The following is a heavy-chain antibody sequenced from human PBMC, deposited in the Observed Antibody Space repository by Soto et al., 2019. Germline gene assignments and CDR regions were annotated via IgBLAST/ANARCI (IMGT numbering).Heavy chain of an antibody. CDR2: MNPNSGNT. CDR3: ARAGRAIRHRGGVWWFDP. Sequence: QVQLVQSGAEVKKPGASVKVSCKASGYTFTSYDINWVRQATGQGLEWMGWMNPNSGNTGYAQKFQGRVTMTRNTSISTAYMELSSLRSEDTAVYYCARAGRAIRHRGGVWWFDPWGQGTLVTVSS. D-gene: IGHD3-16*01. V-gene: IGHV1-8*01. CDR1: GYTFTSYD. J-gene: IGHJ5*02.